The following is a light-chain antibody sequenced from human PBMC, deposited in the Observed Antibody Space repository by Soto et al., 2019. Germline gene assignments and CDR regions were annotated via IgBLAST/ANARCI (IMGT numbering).Light chain of an antibody. J-gene: IGLJ3*02. CDR1: SSDVGGYDY. V-gene: IGLV2-8*01. CDR2: EVN. CDR3: SSYAGSNNVV. Sequence: QSALTQPPSASGSPGQSVAISCTGTSSDVGGYDYVSRYQQHPGKAPKLLIYEVNKRPSEVSDRFSGSRSGNTASLTVSGLQAEDEADYYCSSYAGSNNVVFGGGTKVTVL.